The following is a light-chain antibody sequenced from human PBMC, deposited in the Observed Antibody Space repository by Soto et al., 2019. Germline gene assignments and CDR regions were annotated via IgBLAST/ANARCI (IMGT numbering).Light chain of an antibody. CDR2: KAS. J-gene: IGKJ4*01. V-gene: IGKV1-5*03. CDR3: QQYNSYPLP. CDR1: QSISSW. Sequence: DIQMTQSPSTLSASVGDRVTITCRASQSISSWLAWYQQKPGKAPKALIYKASSLESGVPSRFSGSGSGTEFTLTISSLQPDDFATYYCQQYNSYPLPFGGGTKVEIK.